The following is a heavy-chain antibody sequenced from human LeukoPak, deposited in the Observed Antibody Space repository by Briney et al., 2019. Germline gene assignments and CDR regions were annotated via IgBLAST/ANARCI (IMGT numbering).Heavy chain of an antibody. CDR1: GFTFSSYG. CDR2: IRYDGSNK. V-gene: IGHV3-30*02. J-gene: IGHJ4*02. Sequence: GGSLRLSCAASGFTFSSYGMHWVRQAPGKGLEWVAFIRYDGSNKYYADSVKGRFTISRDNSKNTLYLQMDSLRTEDTAVYFCTWIDCSGGSCYFASWGRGTLVTVSS. CDR3: TWIDCSGGSCYFAS. D-gene: IGHD2-15*01.